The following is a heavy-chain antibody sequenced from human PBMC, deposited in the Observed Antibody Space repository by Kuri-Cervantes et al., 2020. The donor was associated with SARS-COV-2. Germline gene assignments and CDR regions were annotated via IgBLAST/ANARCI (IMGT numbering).Heavy chain of an antibody. CDR3: ARGDDYGGNYPDY. D-gene: IGHD4-23*01. J-gene: IGHJ4*02. V-gene: IGHV3-11*04. CDR1: GFIFSDYC. Sequence: GGSLRLSCTASGFIFSDYCMTWIRQAPGKGLEWVSNIGPSDSPKYYADSVKGRFTISRDNAKNSLYLQMNSLRAEDTAVYYCARGDDYGGNYPDYWGQGTLVTVSS. CDR2: IGPSDSPK.